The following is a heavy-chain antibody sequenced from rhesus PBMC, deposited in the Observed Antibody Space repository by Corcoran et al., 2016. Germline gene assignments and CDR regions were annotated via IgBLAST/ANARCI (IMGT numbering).Heavy chain of an antibody. V-gene: IGHV4-160*01. CDR1: GGSISSNY. D-gene: IGHD6-31*01. J-gene: IGHJ5-2*02. Sequence: QVQLQESGPGLVKPSETLSLTCAVSGGSISSNYWSWIRQVPGKGREWIGRIYGRVGSTDYNPSVKSRVTVSTDPSKTQFALRRSSVTAADAAVYYCARGSGWARDNSLDVWGRGVLVTVSS. CDR2: IYGRVGST. CDR3: ARGSGWARDNSLDV.